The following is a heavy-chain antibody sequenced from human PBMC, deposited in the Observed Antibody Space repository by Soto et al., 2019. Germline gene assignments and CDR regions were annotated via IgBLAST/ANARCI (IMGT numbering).Heavy chain of an antibody. V-gene: IGHV4-31*03. CDR1: GGSIRSGGYY. J-gene: IGHJ4*02. CDR2: IYYSGST. Sequence: QVQLQESGPGLVKPSQTLSLTCTVSGGSIRSGGYYWSWIRQHPGKGLERIGYIYYSGSTNYNPSLKIRATIEVDTTKNQSSLKMSYVPAYAKAVYYCDRLPDYCGQVTLVTVSS. CDR3: DRLPDY.